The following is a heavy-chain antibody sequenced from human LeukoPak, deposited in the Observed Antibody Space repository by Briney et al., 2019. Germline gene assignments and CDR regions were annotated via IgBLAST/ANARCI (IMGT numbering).Heavy chain of an antibody. Sequence: SETLSLTCTISGGSISSSTSYWTWIRQPPGKGLEWIGSLYYSGSTSYNPSLKSRVTMSVDTSKNQFSLRLSSMTAADTAVYYCARRPLTPFCLDYWGQGTLVTVSS. CDR3: ARRPLTPFCLDY. D-gene: IGHD2/OR15-2a*01. J-gene: IGHJ4*02. CDR1: GGSISSSTSY. CDR2: LYYSGST. V-gene: IGHV4-39*07.